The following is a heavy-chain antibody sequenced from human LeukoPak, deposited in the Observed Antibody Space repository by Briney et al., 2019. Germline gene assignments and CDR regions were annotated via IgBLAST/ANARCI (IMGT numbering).Heavy chain of an antibody. CDR3: ARGDGYNYFDY. D-gene: IGHD5-24*01. CDR2: IIPIFGTA. CDR1: GGTFSSYA. Sequence: SAKVSCKASGGTFSSYAISWVRQAPGQGLEWMGRIIPIFGTANYAQKFQGRVTITTDESTSTAYMELSSLRSEDTAVYYCARGDGYNYFDYWGQGTLVTVSS. V-gene: IGHV1-69*05. J-gene: IGHJ4*02.